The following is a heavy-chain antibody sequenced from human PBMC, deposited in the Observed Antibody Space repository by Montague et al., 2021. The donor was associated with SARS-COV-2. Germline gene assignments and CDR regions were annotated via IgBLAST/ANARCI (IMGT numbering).Heavy chain of an antibody. J-gene: IGHJ4*02. CDR3: ARSHDYRGNDYFDS. Sequence: SETLSLTCAVYGGSLSGFYWTWICQAPGKGLEWVGEITHGGSTSYSPALKSRLTISLDTSKNQFSLNLDSVTAADTATYYCARSHDYRGNDYFDSWGQGALVIVSS. CDR2: ITHGGST. CDR1: GGSLSGFY. D-gene: IGHD4-23*01. V-gene: IGHV4-34*01.